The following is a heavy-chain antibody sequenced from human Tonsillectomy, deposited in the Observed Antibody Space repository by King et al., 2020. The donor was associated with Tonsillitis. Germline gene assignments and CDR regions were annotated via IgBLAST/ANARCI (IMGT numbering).Heavy chain of an antibody. CDR2: IYYSGST. CDR1: GGSISSYY. V-gene: IGHV4-59*08. D-gene: IGHD6-19*01. Sequence: QLQESGPGLVKPSETLSLTCTVSGGSISSYYWSWIRQPPGKGLEWIGYIYYSGSTNYTPSLKSRVTISVDTSKNQFSLKLSSVTAADTAVYYCARLPIAVAVYFDYWGQGTLVTVSS. J-gene: IGHJ4*02. CDR3: ARLPIAVAVYFDY.